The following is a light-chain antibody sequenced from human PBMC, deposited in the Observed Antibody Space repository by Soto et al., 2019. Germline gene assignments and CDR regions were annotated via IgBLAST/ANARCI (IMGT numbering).Light chain of an antibody. CDR1: QSVSSD. J-gene: IGKJ4*01. CDR2: DAS. CDR3: QQYNNWPLT. V-gene: IGKV3-15*01. Sequence: EIVLTQSPAALSVSPGDRATLSCRASQSVSSDLAWFQQKAGQAPRFLIYDASTRATGIPARFSGSGSETDFTLTISSLQSEDFALYYCQQYNNWPLTFGGGTKVEI.